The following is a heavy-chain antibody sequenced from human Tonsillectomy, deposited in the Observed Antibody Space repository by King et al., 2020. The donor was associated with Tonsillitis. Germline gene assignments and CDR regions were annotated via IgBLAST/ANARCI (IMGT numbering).Heavy chain of an antibody. Sequence: VQLVESGGGLVQPGGSLRLSCEASGFTFSSYAMNWVRQASGKGLEWVSTISSSAGTTYYADSVKGRFTISRDNSKNTLYVQMNSLRAEDTAVYYCAKAHHPIYFSSGSYYGPEEMAGWYFDLWGRGTLVTVSS. CDR3: AKAHHPIYFSSGSYYGPEEMAGWYFDL. CDR2: ISSSAGTT. J-gene: IGHJ2*01. CDR1: GFTFSSYA. V-gene: IGHV3-23*04. D-gene: IGHD1-26*01.